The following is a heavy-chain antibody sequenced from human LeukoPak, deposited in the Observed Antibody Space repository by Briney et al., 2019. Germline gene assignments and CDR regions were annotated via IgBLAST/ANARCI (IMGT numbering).Heavy chain of an antibody. J-gene: IGHJ5*02. D-gene: IGHD2-2*01. Sequence: GGSLRLSCAASGFTFSGFAMTWVRQAPGKGLVWVSRILSDGSSTNYADSVKGRFTISRDNAKNTLYLQMNSLRAEDTAVYYCVRGYCSATSCYFSSSYNWFDPWGQGTLVTVSS. V-gene: IGHV3-74*01. CDR2: ILSDGSST. CDR1: GFTFSGFA. CDR3: VRGYCSATSCYFSSSYNWFDP.